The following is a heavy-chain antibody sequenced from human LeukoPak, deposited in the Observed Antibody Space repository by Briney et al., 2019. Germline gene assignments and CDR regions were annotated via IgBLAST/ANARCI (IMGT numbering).Heavy chain of an antibody. V-gene: IGHV4-4*07. CDR3: ARGYEVVDF. J-gene: IGHJ4*02. CDR1: GGSISSYF. Sequence: SETLSLTCTVSGGSISSYFLSWVRQPAGKGLGWIGHIYPSGSTNYNPSLKSRVTMSVDTSKNQFSLKLNSVTAADTAVYYCARGYEVVDFWGQGTLVTVSS. D-gene: IGHD2-15*01. CDR2: IYPSGST.